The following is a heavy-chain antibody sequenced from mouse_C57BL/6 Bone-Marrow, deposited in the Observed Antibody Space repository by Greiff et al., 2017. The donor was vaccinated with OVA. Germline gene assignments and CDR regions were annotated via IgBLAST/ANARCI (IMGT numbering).Heavy chain of an antibody. J-gene: IGHJ1*03. CDR1: GYTFTSYW. CDR3: ARRTTVVGRWYLDV. Sequence: QVQLQQSGAELVMPGASVKLSCKASGYTFTSYWMHWVKQRPGQGLEWIGEIDPSDSYTNYNQKFKGKSTLTVDKSSSTAYMQLSSLTSEDSAVYYCARRTTVVGRWYLDVWGTGTTVTVSS. CDR2: IDPSDSYT. D-gene: IGHD1-1*01. V-gene: IGHV1-69*01.